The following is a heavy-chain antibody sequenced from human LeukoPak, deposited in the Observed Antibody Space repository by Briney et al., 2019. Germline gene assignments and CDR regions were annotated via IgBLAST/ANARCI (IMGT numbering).Heavy chain of an antibody. CDR2: IKQDGSQR. Sequence: GSLRLSCTASGFTFSDYWMTWVRQAPGKGPEWVANIKQDGSQRYYVDSVRGRFTISRDNSKNSLYLQMNSLRTEDTAFYYCARTGNFDYWGQGTLVTVSS. CDR3: ARTGNFDY. V-gene: IGHV3-7*03. CDR1: GFTFSDYW. J-gene: IGHJ4*02. D-gene: IGHD3-9*01.